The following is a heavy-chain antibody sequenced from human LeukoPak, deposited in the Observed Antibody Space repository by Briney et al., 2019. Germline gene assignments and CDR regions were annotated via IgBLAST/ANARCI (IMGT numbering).Heavy chain of an antibody. Sequence: GGSLRLSCAASGLTFSNYGMHWVRQAPGKGLEWVAVTWYDGSNKYYADSVKGRFTISRDNSKNTLYLQMNGLRAEDTAVYYCARDRCSHGGCYKDYWGQGTLVTVSS. CDR1: GLTFSNYG. J-gene: IGHJ4*02. CDR2: TWYDGSNK. D-gene: IGHD2-8*01. V-gene: IGHV3-33*01. CDR3: ARDRCSHGGCYKDY.